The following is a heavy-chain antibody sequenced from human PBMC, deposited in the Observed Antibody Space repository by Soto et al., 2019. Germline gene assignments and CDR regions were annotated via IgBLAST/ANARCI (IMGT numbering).Heavy chain of an antibody. CDR3: VRVVAIPGYPDN. CDR1: GGTFSSYA. J-gene: IGHJ4*02. D-gene: IGHD5-12*01. V-gene: IGHV1-69*12. CDR2: IVPIVDTS. Sequence: QGQLVQSGAEVRQPASSVKVSCKTSGGTFSSYAISWVRQAPGQGLEWMGGIVPIVDTSTYAQKFQGRVTITADESTSTAYMELSSLRSDDTAIYYCVRVVAIPGYPDNWGQGTLVTVSS.